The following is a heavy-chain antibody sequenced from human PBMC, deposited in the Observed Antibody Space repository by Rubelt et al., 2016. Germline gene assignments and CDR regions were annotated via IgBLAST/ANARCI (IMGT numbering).Heavy chain of an antibody. Sequence: VQLLESGGGLVQPGGSLRLSCAASGFTFSSYAMSWVRQAPGKGLEWVAVISFDGSNKYFADSVKGRFTISRETSKNTLYLQMNSLGAEDTAVYYCAAAPGAFDMWGQGTMVTVSS. CDR3: AAAPGAFDM. D-gene: IGHD2-15*01. CDR1: GFTFSSYA. V-gene: IGHV3-30*04. J-gene: IGHJ3*02. CDR2: ISFDGSNK.